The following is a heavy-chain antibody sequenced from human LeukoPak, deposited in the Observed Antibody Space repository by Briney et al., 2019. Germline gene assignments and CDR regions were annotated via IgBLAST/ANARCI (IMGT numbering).Heavy chain of an antibody. CDR2: INHSGST. CDR3: ARGGMYSSSSGIIYYYYYMDV. V-gene: IGHV4-34*01. Sequence: PSETLSLTCAVYGGSFSGYYWSWLRQPPGKGLEWIGEINHSGSTNYNPSLKSRVTISVDTSKNQFSLKLSSVTAADTAVYYCARGGMYSSSSGIIYYYYYMDVWGKGTTVTVSS. J-gene: IGHJ6*03. D-gene: IGHD6-6*01. CDR1: GGSFSGYY.